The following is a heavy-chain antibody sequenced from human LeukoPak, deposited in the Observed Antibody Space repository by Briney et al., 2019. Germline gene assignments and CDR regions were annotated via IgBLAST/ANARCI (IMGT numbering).Heavy chain of an antibody. CDR1: GFTFSSYS. CDR3: ARDPSAFAGYFDY. J-gene: IGHJ4*02. CDR2: ISSSSSYI. D-gene: IGHD3-10*01. Sequence: KSGGSLRLSCAASGFTFSSYSMNWVRQAPGKGLEWVSSISSSSSYIYYADSVKGRFTISRDNAKNTLYLQMDSLRAEDTAVYYCARDPSAFAGYFDYWGRGTLVTVSS. V-gene: IGHV3-21*01.